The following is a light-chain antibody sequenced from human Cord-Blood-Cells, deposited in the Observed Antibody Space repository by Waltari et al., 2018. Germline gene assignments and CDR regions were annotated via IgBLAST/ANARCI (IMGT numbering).Light chain of an antibody. CDR3: QQSYSTPYT. Sequence: DIQMPQSPSSLSASVGDRVTITCRASQSIISYLNWYQQKPGKAPKLLIYAASSLQSGVPSRFSGSGSGTDFTLTISSLQPEDFATYYCQQSYSTPYTFGQGTKLEIK. CDR1: QSIISY. CDR2: AAS. J-gene: IGKJ2*01. V-gene: IGKV1-39*01.